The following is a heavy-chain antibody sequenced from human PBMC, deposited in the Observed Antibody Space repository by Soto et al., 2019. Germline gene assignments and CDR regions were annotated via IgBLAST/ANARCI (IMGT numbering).Heavy chain of an antibody. CDR1: GSSFTGDY. D-gene: IGHD1-26*01. CDR2: VFGNGGGTP. CDR3: ARDRARGSFDY. V-gene: IGHV4-4*07. J-gene: IGHJ4*02. Sequence: QVQLQESGPGLLRPSETLSLTCSVSGSSFTGDYWSWIRQPAGKGLEWIGRVFGNGGGTPIYKSSLKNRVTMSVDPSMTQFSLKLTSVTAADTAVYYCARDRARGSFDYWGQGTLVTVSS.